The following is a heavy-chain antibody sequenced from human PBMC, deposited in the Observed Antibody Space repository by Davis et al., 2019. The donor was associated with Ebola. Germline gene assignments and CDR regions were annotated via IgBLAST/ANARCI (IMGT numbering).Heavy chain of an antibody. CDR3: ARAVTMVLPSGWFDP. CDR2: ISAYNGNT. D-gene: IGHD3-10*01. CDR1: AYTFTRYG. J-gene: IGHJ5*02. Sequence: ASVQVSCKASAYTFTRYGISWVRQAPGQGLEWMGWISAYNGNTNYAQNLQGRVTMTTDTSTSPAYMEVRSLRYDDTAVYYCARAVTMVLPSGWFDPWGQGTLVTVSS. V-gene: IGHV1-18*01.